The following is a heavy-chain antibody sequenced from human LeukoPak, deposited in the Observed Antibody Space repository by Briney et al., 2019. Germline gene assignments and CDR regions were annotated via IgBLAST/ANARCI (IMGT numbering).Heavy chain of an antibody. J-gene: IGHJ4*02. CDR1: GFTVSSNY. Sequence: GGSLRLSCAASGFTVSSNYMSWVRQAPGKGLEWVSVIYSGGSTYYADSVKGRFTISRDNSKNTLYLQMNSLRAEDTAVYYCARANYNYDSSGYLDYWGQGILVTVSS. D-gene: IGHD3-22*01. CDR2: IYSGGST. CDR3: ARANYNYDSSGYLDY. V-gene: IGHV3-53*01.